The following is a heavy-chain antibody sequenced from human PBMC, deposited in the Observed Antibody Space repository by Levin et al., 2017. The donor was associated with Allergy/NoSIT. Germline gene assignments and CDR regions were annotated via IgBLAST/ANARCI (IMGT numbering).Heavy chain of an antibody. J-gene: IGHJ4*02. D-gene: IGHD6-6*01. Sequence: GESLKISCAASGFTFSSYAMHWVRQAPGKGLEWVAVISYDGSNKYYADSVKGRFTISRDNSKNTLYLQMNSLRAENTAGYYGAGTPGRGYSSSSLGYWGQGTLVTVSS. CDR1: GFTFSSYA. V-gene: IGHV3-30*04. CDR2: ISYDGSNK. CDR3: AGTPGRGYSSSSLGY.